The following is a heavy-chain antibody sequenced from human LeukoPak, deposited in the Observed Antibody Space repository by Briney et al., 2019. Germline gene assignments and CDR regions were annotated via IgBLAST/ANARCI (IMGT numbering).Heavy chain of an antibody. CDR1: GYTFTGCY. Sequence: GASVKVSCKASGYTFTGCYMHWVRQAPGQGLEWMGWINPNSGGTNYAQKFQGRVTMTRDTSISTAYMELSRLRSDDTAVYYCARDRITMVRGVIVNPLGYWGQGTLVTVSS. V-gene: IGHV1-2*02. J-gene: IGHJ4*02. D-gene: IGHD3-10*01. CDR3: ARDRITMVRGVIVNPLGY. CDR2: INPNSGGT.